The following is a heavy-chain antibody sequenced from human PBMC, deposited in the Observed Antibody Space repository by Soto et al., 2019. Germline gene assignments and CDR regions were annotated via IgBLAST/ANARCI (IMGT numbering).Heavy chain of an antibody. CDR1: GGTFSSYA. CDR3: ARGPYDSSGYYYGSSSYFDY. D-gene: IGHD3-22*01. CDR2: IIPIFATA. J-gene: IGHJ4*02. V-gene: IGHV1-69*13. Sequence: ASVKVSCKASGGTFSSYAISWVRQAPGQGLEWMGGIIPIFATANYAQKFQGRVTITADESTSTAYMELSSLRSEDTAVYYCARGPYDSSGYYYGSSSYFDYWGQGPMVTV.